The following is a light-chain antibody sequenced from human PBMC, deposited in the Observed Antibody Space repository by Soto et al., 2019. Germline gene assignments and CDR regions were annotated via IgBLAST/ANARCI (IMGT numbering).Light chain of an antibody. J-gene: IGKJ4*01. V-gene: IGKV3-15*01. CDR1: QSVSSN. CDR2: GAS. CDR3: QQYTDWPLT. Sequence: EIVMTQSPATLSVSPVERATLSCRASQSVSSNLAWYQQKPAQAPRLLIYGASTRTTGVPARFSGSGSGTEFTLTISSLQSEDFAVYYCQQYTDWPLTFGGGTKVDIK.